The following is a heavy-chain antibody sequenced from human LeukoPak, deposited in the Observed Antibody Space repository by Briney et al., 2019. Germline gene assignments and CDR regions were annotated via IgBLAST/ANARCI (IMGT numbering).Heavy chain of an antibody. V-gene: IGHV3-23*01. D-gene: IGHD3-10*01. Sequence: GRTLRLSCAAAGFTFSSYGMSWVRQPPGEGLEWVSAISGSGGSTYYADSVKGRFTISRDNSKNTLYLQMNSLRAEDTAVYYCAKDLVLLWFLFDPWGQGTLVTVSS. J-gene: IGHJ5*02. CDR3: AKDLVLLWFLFDP. CDR1: GFTFSSYG. CDR2: ISGSGGST.